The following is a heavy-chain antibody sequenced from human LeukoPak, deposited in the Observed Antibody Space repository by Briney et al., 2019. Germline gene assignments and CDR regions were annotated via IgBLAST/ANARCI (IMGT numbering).Heavy chain of an antibody. D-gene: IGHD1-26*01. CDR3: AKDQDWELLHPFDH. V-gene: IGHV3-21*01. J-gene: IGHJ4*02. Sequence: GGSLRLSCAASGFTFSSYSMNWVRQAPGKGLEWVSSISSSSSYIYYADSVKGRLTISRDNAKNSLYLQMNSLRAEDTAVYYCAKDQDWELLHPFDHWGRGTLVTVSS. CDR2: ISSSSSYI. CDR1: GFTFSSYS.